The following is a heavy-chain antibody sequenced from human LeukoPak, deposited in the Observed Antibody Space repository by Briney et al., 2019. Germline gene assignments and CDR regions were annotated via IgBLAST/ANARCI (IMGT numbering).Heavy chain of an antibody. Sequence: GGSLRLSCAASGFTFDDYGMSWVRQAPGKGLEWVSGINWNGGSTEYADSVKGRFTISRDNAKNSLYLQMNSLRAEDTALYYCARVVVVTVSYYYYYMDVWGKGTTVTVSS. D-gene: IGHD2-21*02. CDR1: GFTFDDYG. CDR2: INWNGGST. CDR3: ARVVVVTVSYYYYYMDV. V-gene: IGHV3-20*04. J-gene: IGHJ6*03.